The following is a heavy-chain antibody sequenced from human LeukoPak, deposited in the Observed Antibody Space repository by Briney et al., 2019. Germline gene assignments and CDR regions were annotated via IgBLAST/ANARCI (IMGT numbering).Heavy chain of an antibody. Sequence: GGSLRLSCAASGFTFSSYAMHWVRQAPGKGLEWVAVISYDGSNKYYADSVKGRFTIPRDNSKNTLYLQMNSLRAEDTAVYYCARDGASSGRATLDYWGQGTLVTVSS. CDR3: ARDGASSGRATLDY. J-gene: IGHJ4*02. D-gene: IGHD5-12*01. CDR1: GFTFSSYA. V-gene: IGHV3-30*04. CDR2: ISYDGSNK.